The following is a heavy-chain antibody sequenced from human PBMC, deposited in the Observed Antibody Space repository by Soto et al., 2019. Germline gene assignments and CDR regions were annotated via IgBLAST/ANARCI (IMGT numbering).Heavy chain of an antibody. Sequence: SETLSLTCAVYGGSFSGYYWNWIRQTPGKGLEWIGEINDSGSTNYNPSLASRVTMSVDTSKKQLSLTLSSVTAADAAVYYCARRRRGITMVRGTYAMGVWGQGTTVTVSS. V-gene: IGHV4-34*01. J-gene: IGHJ6*02. D-gene: IGHD3-10*01. CDR1: GGSFSGYY. CDR3: ARRRRGITMVRGTYAMGV. CDR2: INDSGST.